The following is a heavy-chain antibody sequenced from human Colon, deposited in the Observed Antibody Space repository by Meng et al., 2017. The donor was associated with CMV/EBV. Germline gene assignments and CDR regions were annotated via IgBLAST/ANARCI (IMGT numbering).Heavy chain of an antibody. CDR1: GYTVTSYD. D-gene: IGHD6-13*01. Sequence: KTSGYTVTSYDINWLRPATGQGLEWIGWMNPKTGNTAYAQKFQSRVTITRDTSISTAYMEMRSLRSEDTAVYYCARGLAAAGNDFDYWGQGSLVTVSS. CDR3: ARGLAAAGNDFDY. CDR2: MNPKTGNT. V-gene: IGHV1-8*03. J-gene: IGHJ4*02.